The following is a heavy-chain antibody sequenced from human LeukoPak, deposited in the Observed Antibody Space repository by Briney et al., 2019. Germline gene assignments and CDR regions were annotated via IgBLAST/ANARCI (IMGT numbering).Heavy chain of an antibody. Sequence: ASVKVSCKASGYTFTDYYMHWVRQAPGQGFEWMGWINPNSGDTNYAQKFQGRVTITRDTSISTAHMELSRLRSDDTAVYYCARASFLYCSSTTCLFDYWGQGTLVIVSS. CDR1: GYTFTDYY. D-gene: IGHD2-2*01. CDR2: INPNSGDT. V-gene: IGHV1-2*02. J-gene: IGHJ4*02. CDR3: ARASFLYCSSTTCLFDY.